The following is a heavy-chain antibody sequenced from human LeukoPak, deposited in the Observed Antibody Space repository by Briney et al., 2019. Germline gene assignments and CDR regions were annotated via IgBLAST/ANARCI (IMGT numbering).Heavy chain of an antibody. CDR1: GFTFSSYA. V-gene: IGHV3-30-3*01. D-gene: IGHD3-22*01. Sequence: GGSLRLSCAASGFTFSSYAMHWFRQAPGKGLEWVAVISYDGSNKYYADSVKGRFTISRDNSKNTLYLQMNSLRAEDTAVYYCASHYYDSSGYHFQHWGQGTLVTVSS. CDR2: ISYDGSNK. CDR3: ASHYYDSSGYHFQH. J-gene: IGHJ1*01.